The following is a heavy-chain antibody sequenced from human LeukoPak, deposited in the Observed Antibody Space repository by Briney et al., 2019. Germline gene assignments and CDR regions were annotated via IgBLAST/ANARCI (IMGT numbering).Heavy chain of an antibody. CDR2: IYYSGST. V-gene: IGHV4-59*01. J-gene: IGHJ4*02. Sequence: ETLSLTCTVSGGSISSYYWSWIRQPPGKGLEWIGYIYYSGSTNYNPSLKSRVTISVDTSKNQFSLKLSSVTAADTAVYYCARDRVGGSYDYWGQGTLVTASS. D-gene: IGHD1-26*01. CDR1: GGSISSYY. CDR3: ARDRVGGSYDY.